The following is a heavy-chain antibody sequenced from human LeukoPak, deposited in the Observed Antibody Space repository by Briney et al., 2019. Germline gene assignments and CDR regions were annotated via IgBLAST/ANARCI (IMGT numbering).Heavy chain of an antibody. CDR1: GFTFSRYD. D-gene: IGHD6-19*01. V-gene: IGHV3-13*01. Sequence: GGSLRLSCAASGFTFSRYDMHWVRHATGKGLEWVSGIGTAGDTYYAGSVKGRFTISRENAKNSLYLQMNSLTAGDTAVYYCAGAGSETQWRAFDFWGQGALVIVFS. J-gene: IGHJ4*02. CDR2: IGTAGDT. CDR3: AGAGSETQWRAFDF.